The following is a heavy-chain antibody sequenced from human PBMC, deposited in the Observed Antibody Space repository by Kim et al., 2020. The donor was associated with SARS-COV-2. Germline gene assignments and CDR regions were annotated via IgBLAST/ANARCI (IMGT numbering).Heavy chain of an antibody. CDR2: IYYSGST. CDR3: AREGLSWFDP. CDR1: GGSISSSSYY. V-gene: IGHV4-39*07. Sequence: SETLSLTCTVSGGSISSSSYYWGWIRQPPGKGLEWIGSIYYSGSTYYNPSLKSRVTISVDTSKNQFSLKLSSVTAADTAVYYCAREGLSWFDPWGQGTLVTVSS. J-gene: IGHJ5*02.